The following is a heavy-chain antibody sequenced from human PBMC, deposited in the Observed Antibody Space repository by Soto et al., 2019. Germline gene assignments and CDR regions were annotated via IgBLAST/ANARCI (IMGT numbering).Heavy chain of an antibody. CDR1: GDSISSNSAA. D-gene: IGHD2-15*01. Sequence: PSQTLSLTCAISGDSISSNSAAWNWIRQSPSRGLEWLGRTYYRSKWYNDYAVSVRSRITINPDTSKNQFSLQLNSVTPEDTAVYYCARDPHVPKRRSFDYWGQGALVTVSS. V-gene: IGHV6-1*01. J-gene: IGHJ4*02. CDR2: TYYRSKWYN. CDR3: ARDPHVPKRRSFDY.